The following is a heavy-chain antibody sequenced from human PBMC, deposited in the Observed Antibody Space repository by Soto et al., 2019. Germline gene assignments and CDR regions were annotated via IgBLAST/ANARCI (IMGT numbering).Heavy chain of an antibody. CDR1: GYIFTGYF. Sequence: GASVKVSCKASGYIFTGYFIQWLRQAPGQGLEWMGWINPNTSATNYAQKFQGRVTMTRDTSLGTAYMELTSLRPDDTALYYCARVTWGCDPYSGMDVWGQGTTVTVSS. CDR2: INPNTSAT. J-gene: IGHJ6*02. D-gene: IGHD1-26*01. CDR3: ARVTWGCDPYSGMDV. V-gene: IGHV1-2*02.